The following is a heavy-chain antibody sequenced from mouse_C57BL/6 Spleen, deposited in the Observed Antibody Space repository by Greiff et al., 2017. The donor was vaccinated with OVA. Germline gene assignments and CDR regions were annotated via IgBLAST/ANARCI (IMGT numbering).Heavy chain of an antibody. CDR3: AAGLWDAMDY. CDR1: GFTFSDYY. D-gene: IGHD1-1*02. CDR2: INYDGSST. Sequence: EVQRVESEGGLVQPGSSMKLSCTASGFTFSDYYMAWVRQVPEKGLEWVANINYDGSSTYYLDSLKSRFIISRDNAKNILYLQMSSLKSEDTATYYCAAGLWDAMDYWGQGTSVTVSS. J-gene: IGHJ4*01. V-gene: IGHV5-16*01.